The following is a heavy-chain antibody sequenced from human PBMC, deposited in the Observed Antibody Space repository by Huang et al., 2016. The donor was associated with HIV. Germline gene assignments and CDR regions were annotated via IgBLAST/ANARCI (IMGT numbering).Heavy chain of an antibody. Sequence: MVESGGGLVQPGGSLRLSCSASGFTFGHYWMTWVRQAPGKGLQCLSNIRTDGVATYYAAAVMGRFTTSRDNARNSVYLQMDNLRVDDTAVYYCGRASAYREYGADFWGQGTLVTVSS. CDR3: GRASAYREYGADF. CDR1: GFTFGHYW. J-gene: IGHJ4*02. D-gene: IGHD4-17*01. CDR2: IRTDGVAT. V-gene: IGHV3-7*04.